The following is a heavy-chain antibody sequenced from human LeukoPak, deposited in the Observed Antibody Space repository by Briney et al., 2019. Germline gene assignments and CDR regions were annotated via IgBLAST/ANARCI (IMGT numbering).Heavy chain of an antibody. J-gene: IGHJ3*02. Sequence: GGSLRLSCKAPGFPLSTYGMPWARQPPGKGLGWVPRIIGNGGSKHYADSVKGLFTFSRDNAKNTLYLQMNSLRAEDTAVYYCASLFLCYGCSSSSHSFNIWGQGTMVTVSS. CDR2: IIGNGGSK. V-gene: IGHV3-74*01. CDR1: GFPLSTYG. D-gene: IGHD6-6*01. CDR3: ASLFLCYGCSSSSHSFNI.